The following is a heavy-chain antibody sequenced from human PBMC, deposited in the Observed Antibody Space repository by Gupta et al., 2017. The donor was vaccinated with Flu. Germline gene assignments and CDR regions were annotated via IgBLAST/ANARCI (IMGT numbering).Heavy chain of an antibody. J-gene: IGHJ3*02. CDR2: IFSNDEK. V-gene: IGHV2-26*01. CDR1: GFSLSNARMG. Sequence: QVTLKESGPVLVKPTETLTLTCTVSGFSLSNARMGVSWIRQPPGKALEWLAHIFSNDEKSYSTSLKSRLTISKDTSKSQVVLTMTNMDPVDTATYYCARMAINPEDSSAPQDAFDIWGQGTMVTVSS. D-gene: IGHD3-22*01. CDR3: ARMAINPEDSSAPQDAFDI.